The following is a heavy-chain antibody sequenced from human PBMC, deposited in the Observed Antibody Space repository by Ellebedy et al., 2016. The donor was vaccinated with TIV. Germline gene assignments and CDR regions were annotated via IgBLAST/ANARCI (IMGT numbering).Heavy chain of an antibody. D-gene: IGHD5-18*01. CDR3: ARANTAMVRRNHMDV. J-gene: IGHJ6*02. V-gene: IGHV3-33*01. CDR1: GFTFSSYG. CDR2: IWYDGSNK. Sequence: PGGSLRLSCAASGFTFSSYGMHWVRQAPGKGLDWVAVIWYDGSNKYYADSVKGRFTISRDNSKSTLYLQMDSLRAEDTAVYYCARANTAMVRRNHMDVWGQGTTVTVSS.